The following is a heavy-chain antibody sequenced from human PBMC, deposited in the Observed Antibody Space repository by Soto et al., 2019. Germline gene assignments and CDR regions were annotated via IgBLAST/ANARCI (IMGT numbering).Heavy chain of an antibody. J-gene: IGHJ4*02. CDR1: GFTFKNYG. Sequence: GGSLRLSCVGSGFTFKNYGVHWVRQAPGKGLEWLAVVSYDGTKTMYTDSVKGRISISRDNARNTLFLQMDSLTAEDTALYYCARELRSYSGAYSEHWGQGTPVTVSS. CDR2: VSYDGTKT. D-gene: IGHD1-26*01. V-gene: IGHV3-33*05. CDR3: ARELRSYSGAYSEH.